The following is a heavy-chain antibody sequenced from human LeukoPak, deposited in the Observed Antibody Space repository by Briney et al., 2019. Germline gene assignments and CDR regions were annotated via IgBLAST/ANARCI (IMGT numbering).Heavy chain of an antibody. CDR1: GFTFSSYS. CDR3: ARHTHYYGSGSPAFDF. D-gene: IGHD3-10*01. Sequence: GGSLRLSCAASGFTFSSYSMNWVRQAPGKGLEWVSSISSSSSYIYCADSVKARFTISRENPKNSLYLQMNSLKAEDTALYYCARHTHYYGSGSPAFDFWGRGTMVTVSS. V-gene: IGHV3-21*01. CDR2: ISSSSSYI. J-gene: IGHJ3*01.